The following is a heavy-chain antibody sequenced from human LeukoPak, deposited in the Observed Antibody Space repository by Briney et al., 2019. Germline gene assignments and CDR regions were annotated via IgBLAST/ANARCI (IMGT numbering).Heavy chain of an antibody. D-gene: IGHD4-17*01. J-gene: IGHJ5*02. CDR3: ARLRGYGDYKNWFDP. CDR1: GGSISSYY. V-gene: IGHV4-39*01. CDR2: IYYSGTT. Sequence: PSETLSLTCTVFGGSISSYYWGWIRQPPGKGLEWVGSIYYSGTTYYSPSLKSRVTISVDTSKNQFSLKLSSVTAADTAVYYCARLRGYGDYKNWFDPWGQGTLVTVSS.